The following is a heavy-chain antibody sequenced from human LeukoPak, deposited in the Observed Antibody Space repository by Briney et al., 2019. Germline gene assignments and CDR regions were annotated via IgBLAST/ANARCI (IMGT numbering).Heavy chain of an antibody. CDR3: VKDTYNGSWDAFDV. Sequence: GGSLRLSCSASGFTFSTYAMHWVRQAPGSGLEYVSSISANGGRAYFADSVKGRLTISRDNSKDTVYLQMSSLRADDTAVYYCVKDTYNGSWDAFDVWGQGTMVTVSS. D-gene: IGHD1-26*01. CDR2: ISANGGRA. J-gene: IGHJ3*01. V-gene: IGHV3-64D*09. CDR1: GFTFSTYA.